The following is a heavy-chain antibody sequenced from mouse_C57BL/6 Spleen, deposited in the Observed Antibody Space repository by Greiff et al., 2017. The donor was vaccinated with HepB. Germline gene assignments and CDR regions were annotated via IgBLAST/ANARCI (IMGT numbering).Heavy chain of an antibody. CDR3: ARDGFITLFDY. Sequence: EVKLMESGPGLVKPSQSLSLTCSVTGYSITSGYYWNWIRQFPGNKLEWMGYISYDGSNNYNPSLKNRISITRDTSKNQFFLKLNSVTTEDTATYYCARDGFITLFDYWGQGTTLTVSS. V-gene: IGHV3-6*01. D-gene: IGHD1-1*01. CDR2: ISYDGSN. CDR1: GYSITSGYY. J-gene: IGHJ2*01.